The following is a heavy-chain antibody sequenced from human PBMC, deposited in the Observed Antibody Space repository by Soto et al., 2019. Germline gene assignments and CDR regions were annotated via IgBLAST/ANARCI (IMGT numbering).Heavy chain of an antibody. V-gene: IGHV1-2*04. CDR1: GYTFTGYY. Sequence: ASVKVSCKASGYTFTGYYMHWVRQAPGQGLEWMGWINPNSGGTNYAQKFQGWVTMTRDMSISTAYMELSRLRSDDTAVYYCARDLNMAGPGYYYYGMDVWGQGTTVTVSS. J-gene: IGHJ6*02. CDR2: INPNSGGT. CDR3: ARDLNMAGPGYYYYGMDV.